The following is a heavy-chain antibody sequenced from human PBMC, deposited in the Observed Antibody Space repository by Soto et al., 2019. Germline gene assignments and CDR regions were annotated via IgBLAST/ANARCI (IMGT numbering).Heavy chain of an antibody. CDR2: IYHSGST. CDR1: GGSISSGGYS. D-gene: IGHD3-10*01. Sequence: TLSLTCAVSGGSISSGGYSWSWIRQPPGKGLEWIGYIYHSGSTYYNPSLKSRVTISVDRSKNQFSLKLSSVTAADTAVYYRARGTTMVRGGILGNWFDPWGQRTLVPVSP. V-gene: IGHV4-30-2*01. CDR3: ARGTTMVRGGILGNWFDP. J-gene: IGHJ5*02.